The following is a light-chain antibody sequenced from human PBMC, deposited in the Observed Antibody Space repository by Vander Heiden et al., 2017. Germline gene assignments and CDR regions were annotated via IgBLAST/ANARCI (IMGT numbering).Light chain of an antibody. J-gene: IGKJ2*01. Sequence: DIQMTQSPSSLSASLGDRVTITCRASQTISSSLNWFHQKPGKAPKLLIYAASSLQSGVPSRFSGSGSGTDFTLTISSLQPEDFATYYCQQSYTTPYTFGQGTKLEIK. V-gene: IGKV1-39*01. CDR2: AAS. CDR3: QQSYTTPYT. CDR1: QTISSS.